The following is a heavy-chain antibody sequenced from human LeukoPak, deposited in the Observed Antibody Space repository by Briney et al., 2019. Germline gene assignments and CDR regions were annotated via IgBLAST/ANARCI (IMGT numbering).Heavy chain of an antibody. CDR1: GGTFSSYA. J-gene: IGHJ6*03. CDR3: ARDVGPYYYGSGSYPKYYYYMDV. D-gene: IGHD3-10*01. Sequence: SVKVSCKASGGTFSSYAISWVRQAPGQGLEWMGGIIPIFGTANYAQKFQGRVTITADESTSTAYMELSSLRSEDTAVYYCARDVGPYYYGSGSYPKYYYYMDVWSKGTTVTVSS. CDR2: IIPIFGTA. V-gene: IGHV1-69*13.